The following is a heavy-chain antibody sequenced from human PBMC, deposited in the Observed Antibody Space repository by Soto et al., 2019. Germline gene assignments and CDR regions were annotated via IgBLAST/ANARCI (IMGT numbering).Heavy chain of an antibody. CDR2: VHYSGTT. CDR3: ARGKIIGP. CDR1: GGSISTYY. V-gene: IGHV4-59*01. Sequence: QVQLRESGPGLVKHSETLSLTCTVSGGSISTYYWTWIRQPPGKGLEWIGYVHYSGTTNYNPSLKSRVTMSVDTSKNQFSLKLRSVTAADTAVYYCARGKIIGPWGQGTLVTVSS. J-gene: IGHJ5*02. D-gene: IGHD3-3*01.